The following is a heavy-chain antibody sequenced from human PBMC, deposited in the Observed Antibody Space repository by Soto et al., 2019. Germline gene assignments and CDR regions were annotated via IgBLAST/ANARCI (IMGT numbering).Heavy chain of an antibody. CDR3: TKAPKQSISPAY. J-gene: IGHJ4*02. Sequence: EVQLLESGGGLVQPGGSLRLSCAASGFTFSEYAMSWVRQAPGTGLEWVSSISSSGGTTSYTDSVKGRFTISRDNSKHTLFLQMNGPRAEATAIYYCTKAPKQSISPAYWGLGTLVTVSP. V-gene: IGHV3-23*01. D-gene: IGHD2-21*01. CDR2: ISSSGGTT. CDR1: GFTFSEYA.